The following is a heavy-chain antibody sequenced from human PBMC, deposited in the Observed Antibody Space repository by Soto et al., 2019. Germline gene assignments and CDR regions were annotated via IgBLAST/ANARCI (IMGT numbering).Heavy chain of an antibody. J-gene: IGHJ6*03. Sequence: PGGSLRLSCAASGFTFSSYAMSWVRQAPGKGLEWVSAISGSGGSTYYADSVKGRFTISRDNSKNTLYLQMNSLRAEDTAVYYCAKDQFDYEIFGVVIHNYYYYYYMDVWGKGTTVTVSS. D-gene: IGHD3-3*01. V-gene: IGHV3-23*01. CDR1: GFTFSSYA. CDR3: AKDQFDYEIFGVVIHNYYYYYYMDV. CDR2: ISGSGGST.